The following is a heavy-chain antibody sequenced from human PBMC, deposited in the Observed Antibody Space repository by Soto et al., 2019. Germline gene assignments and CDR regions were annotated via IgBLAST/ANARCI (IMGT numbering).Heavy chain of an antibody. CDR1: GYSFTSYR. CDR3: ARLYYENHFPY. J-gene: IGHJ4*02. D-gene: IGHD3-22*01. Sequence: GECLKIYWSGSGYSFTSYRISWVRQMPGKGLEWMGCIDPSDSYTNYSPSFQGHVTISADKSISTAYLQWSSLKASDTAMYYCARLYYENHFPYWGQGTLVTVSS. CDR2: IDPSDSYT. V-gene: IGHV5-10-1*01.